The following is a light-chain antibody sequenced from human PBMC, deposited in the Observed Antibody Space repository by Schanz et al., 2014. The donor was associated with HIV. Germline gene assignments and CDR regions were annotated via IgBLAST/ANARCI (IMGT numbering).Light chain of an antibody. J-gene: IGLJ2*01. CDR1: RNDVGTYNL. Sequence: QSALTQPASVSGSPGQSITISCTGTRNDVGTYNLVSWYQQHPGKAPQLMIYDVSNRPSGVPGRFSGSKSGNTASLTVSGLQVDDEADYYCSSSAGSDNLVFGGGTKLTVL. V-gene: IGLV2-23*02. CDR2: DVS. CDR3: SSSAGSDNLV.